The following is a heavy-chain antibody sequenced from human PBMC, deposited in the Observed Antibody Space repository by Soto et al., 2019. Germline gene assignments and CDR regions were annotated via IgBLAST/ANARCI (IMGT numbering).Heavy chain of an antibody. CDR3: VRDKTGARNWFDP. D-gene: IGHD1-26*01. CDR2: IYTTGSA. J-gene: IGHJ5*02. CDR1: GGSISSYY. Sequence: SETLSLTCTVSGGSISSYYWSWIRQPAGKGLEWIGRIYTTGSANYNPSLKSRVTMSVDTSKNQFTLKLSSVTAADTAVYYCVRDKTGARNWFDPWGQGTLVTVSS. V-gene: IGHV4-4*07.